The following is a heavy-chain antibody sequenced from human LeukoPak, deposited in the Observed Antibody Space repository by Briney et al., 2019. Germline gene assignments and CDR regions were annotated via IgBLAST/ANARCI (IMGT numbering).Heavy chain of an antibody. CDR1: GFTFSSYS. Sequence: GGSLRLSCAASGFTFSSYSMNWVRQAPGKGLEWVSSISSSSSYIYYADSVKGRFTISRDNAKNSLYLQMNSLRAEDTAVYYCARDRPGSNGDYVDIFDYWGQGTLVTVSS. CDR3: ARDRPGSNGDYVDIFDY. V-gene: IGHV3-21*01. CDR2: ISSSSSYI. J-gene: IGHJ4*02. D-gene: IGHD4-17*01.